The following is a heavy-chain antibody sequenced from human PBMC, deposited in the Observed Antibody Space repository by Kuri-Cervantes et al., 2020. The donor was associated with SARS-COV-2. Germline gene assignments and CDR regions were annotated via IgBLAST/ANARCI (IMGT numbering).Heavy chain of an antibody. Sequence: GSLRLSCTVSGGSISSSSYNWGWIRQPPGKGLEWIGSIYYSGSTYYNPSLKSRVTISVDTSKNQFSLKLSSVTAADTAVYYCARHPSGYCSSTSCRNHYYYYGMDVWGQGTTVTVSS. CDR1: GGSISSSSYN. CDR3: ARHPSGYCSSTSCRNHYYYYGMDV. D-gene: IGHD2-2*01. CDR2: IYYSGST. J-gene: IGHJ6*02. V-gene: IGHV4-39*01.